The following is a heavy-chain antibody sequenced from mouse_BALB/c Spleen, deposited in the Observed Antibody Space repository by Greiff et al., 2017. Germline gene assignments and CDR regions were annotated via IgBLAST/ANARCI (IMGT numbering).Heavy chain of an antibody. CDR1: GFTFSSYA. V-gene: IGHV5-9-4*01. CDR2: ISSGGSYT. CDR3: ARREGYYAMDY. J-gene: IGHJ4*01. Sequence: EVNVVESGGGLVKPGGSLKLSCAASGFTFSSYAMSWVRQSPEKRLEWVAEISSGGSYTYYPDTVTGRFTISRDNAKNTLYLEMSSLRSEDTAMYYCARREGYYAMDYWGQGTSVTVSS.